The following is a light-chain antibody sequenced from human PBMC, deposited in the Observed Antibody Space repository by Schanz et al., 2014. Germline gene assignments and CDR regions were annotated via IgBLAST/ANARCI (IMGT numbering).Light chain of an antibody. Sequence: EIVLTQSPGTLSLSPGERATLSCRASQSVRSRYLAWYQQKPGQSPRLLIYGASTRATGIPARFSGSGSGTEFTLTISRLQSEDFAVYYCQQYNSWQTFGQGTKVEIK. CDR2: GAS. V-gene: IGKV3-15*01. J-gene: IGKJ1*01. CDR3: QQYNSWQT. CDR1: QSVRSRY.